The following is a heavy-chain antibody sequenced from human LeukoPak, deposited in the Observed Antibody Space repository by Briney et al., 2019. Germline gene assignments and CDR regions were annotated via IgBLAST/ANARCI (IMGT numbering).Heavy chain of an antibody. J-gene: IGHJ4*02. Sequence: GGSLRLSCAASGFTFSSYSMNWVRQAPGRGLEWVSSISSSSSYIYYADSVKGRFTISRDNAKNSLYLQMNSLRAEDTAVYYCARDLFDDYSLDYWGQGTLVTVSS. V-gene: IGHV3-21*01. CDR3: ARDLFDDYSLDY. CDR1: GFTFSSYS. CDR2: ISSSSSYI. D-gene: IGHD3-16*01.